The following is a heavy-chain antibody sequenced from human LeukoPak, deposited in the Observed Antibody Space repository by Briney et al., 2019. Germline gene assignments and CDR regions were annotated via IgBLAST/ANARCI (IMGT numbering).Heavy chain of an antibody. V-gene: IGHV3-23*01. CDR3: ARRLCSGGSCSSFDY. J-gene: IGHJ4*02. CDR2: IRGNGGGT. Sequence: PGGSLRLSCAASGFSFSIYLMSWVRQAPVKGLEWVSTIRGNGGGTYYADCVKGRFTISRDNSKNTLYLQMNSLRAEDTALYYCARRLCSGGSCSSFDYWGQGTLVTVSS. CDR1: GFSFSIYL. D-gene: IGHD2-15*01.